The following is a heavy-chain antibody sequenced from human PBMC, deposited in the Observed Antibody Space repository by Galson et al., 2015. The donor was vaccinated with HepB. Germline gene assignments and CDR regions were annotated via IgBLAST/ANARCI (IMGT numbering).Heavy chain of an antibody. V-gene: IGHV3-7*01. CDR3: ARDMVTVDGADAFDI. CDR1: EFTFSTYW. Sequence: SLRLSCAASEFTFSTYWMTWVRQAPGKGLEWVANIKQDGSERYYVDSVKGRFTISRDNAKNSLYLQMNSLRAEDTAVYYCARDMVTVDGADAFDIWGQGTMVTVSS. CDR2: IKQDGSER. D-gene: IGHD5-18*01. J-gene: IGHJ3*02.